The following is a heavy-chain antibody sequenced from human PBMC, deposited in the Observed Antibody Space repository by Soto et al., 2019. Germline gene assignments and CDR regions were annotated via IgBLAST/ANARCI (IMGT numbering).Heavy chain of an antibody. Sequence: ASVKVSCKASGYTFTGYYMHWVRQAPGQGLEWMGWINPNSGGTNYSQKFQGWVTMTRNTSISTAYMELSRLRSDDTAVYYYARGQTAAAGPYYYYYGMDVWGQGTTVTVSS. CDR1: GYTFTGYY. D-gene: IGHD6-13*01. CDR2: INPNSGGT. CDR3: ARGQTAAAGPYYYYYGMDV. V-gene: IGHV1-2*04. J-gene: IGHJ6*02.